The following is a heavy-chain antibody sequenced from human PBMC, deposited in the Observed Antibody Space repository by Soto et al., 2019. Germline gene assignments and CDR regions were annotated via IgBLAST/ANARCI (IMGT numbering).Heavy chain of an antibody. CDR3: ARAMSGVVGYGMDV. CDR1: GYTFTDYY. Sequence: ASVKVSCKASGYTFTDYYLHWVRQAPGQGLEWMGWINPNNGGTNYAQKFQVRVSMTRDTSFNTAYMELSSLRSDDTAMYYCARAMSGVVGYGMDVWGQGTTVTVSS. J-gene: IGHJ6*02. D-gene: IGHD3-3*01. V-gene: IGHV1-2*02. CDR2: INPNNGGT.